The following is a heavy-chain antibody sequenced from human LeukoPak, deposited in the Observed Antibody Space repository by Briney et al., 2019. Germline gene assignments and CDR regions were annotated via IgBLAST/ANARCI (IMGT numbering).Heavy chain of an antibody. CDR3: ARGAGYSGSYQYYFDY. D-gene: IGHD1-26*01. CDR1: GGSISSYY. V-gene: IGHV4-4*07. Sequence: SETLSLTGTVSGGSISSYYWSWIRKPAGKGLEWIGRIYSSGSTNYNPSLKSRVTMSLDTSKNQVSLKLSSVTAADTAVYYCARGAGYSGSYQYYFDYWGQGTLVTVSS. CDR2: IYSSGST. J-gene: IGHJ4*02.